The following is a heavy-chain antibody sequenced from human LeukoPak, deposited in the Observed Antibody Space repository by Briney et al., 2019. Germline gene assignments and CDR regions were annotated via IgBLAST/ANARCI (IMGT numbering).Heavy chain of an antibody. Sequence: SQTLSLTCTVSGGSISSGDYYWSWIRQPPGKGLEWIGYIYYSGSTYYNPSLKSRVTISVDTSKNQFSLKLTSVTAADTAVYYCARPEYCSSTTCSGAFEIWGQGTMVVVSS. CDR2: IYYSGST. CDR3: ARPEYCSSTTCSGAFEI. CDR1: GGSISSGDYY. V-gene: IGHV4-30-4*01. D-gene: IGHD2/OR15-2a*01. J-gene: IGHJ3*02.